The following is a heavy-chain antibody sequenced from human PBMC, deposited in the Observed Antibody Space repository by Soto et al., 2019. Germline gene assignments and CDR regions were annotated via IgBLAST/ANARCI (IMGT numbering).Heavy chain of an antibody. Sequence: SDTLSLTCTVSGGSISSSSYYRGWIRQPPGKGLEWLGSIYYSGSTYYNPSLKSRVTISVDTSKNQFSLKLSSVTAADTAVYYCAVPPNYYDSSGYKNWFDPWGQGTLVTVSS. D-gene: IGHD3-22*01. CDR3: AVPPNYYDSSGYKNWFDP. J-gene: IGHJ5*02. V-gene: IGHV4-39*01. CDR1: GGSISSSSYY. CDR2: IYYSGST.